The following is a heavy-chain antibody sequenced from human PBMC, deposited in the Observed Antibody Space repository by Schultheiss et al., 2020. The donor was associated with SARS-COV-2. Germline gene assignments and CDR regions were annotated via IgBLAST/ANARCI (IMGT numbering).Heavy chain of an antibody. J-gene: IGHJ4*02. Sequence: GGSLRLSCAASGFTFSSYAMHWVRQAPGKGLEWVAVISYDGSNKYYADSVKGRFTISRDNSKNTLYLQMNSLRAEDTAVYYCARGGGSYDFDYWGQGTLVTVSS. V-gene: IGHV3-30-3*01. D-gene: IGHD1-26*01. CDR1: GFTFSSYA. CDR2: ISYDGSNK. CDR3: ARGGGSYDFDY.